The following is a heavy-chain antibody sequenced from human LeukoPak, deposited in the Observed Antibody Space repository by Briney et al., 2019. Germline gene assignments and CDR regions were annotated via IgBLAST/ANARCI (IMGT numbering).Heavy chain of an antibody. J-gene: IGHJ4*02. D-gene: IGHD6-6*01. Sequence: QSGGSLRLSCAASGFTFSNYAMSWVRQAPGKGLEWVSASSGTGTSTYYADSVKGLFTISRDNSKNTPSLQMSSLRAEDTAIYYCVKGSAAVRPYYFDSWGQGTLVTVSS. V-gene: IGHV3-23*01. CDR3: VKGSAAVRPYYFDS. CDR1: GFTFSNYA. CDR2: SSGTGTST.